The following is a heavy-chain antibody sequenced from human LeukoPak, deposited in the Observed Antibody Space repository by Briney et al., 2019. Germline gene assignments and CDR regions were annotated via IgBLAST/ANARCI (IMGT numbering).Heavy chain of an antibody. CDR1: GFTFDDYA. CDR3: AKENIYCSGTSCYHDAFDI. CDR2: VSWNSVSL. V-gene: IGHV3-9*01. J-gene: IGHJ3*02. Sequence: GGSLRLSCAASGFTFDDYAMHWVRQAPGKGLEWVSGVSWNSVSLDYADSVKGRFTISRDNAKNSLYLQMNSLRAEHTALYYCAKENIYCSGTSCYHDAFDIWGQGTMVTVSS. D-gene: IGHD2-2*01.